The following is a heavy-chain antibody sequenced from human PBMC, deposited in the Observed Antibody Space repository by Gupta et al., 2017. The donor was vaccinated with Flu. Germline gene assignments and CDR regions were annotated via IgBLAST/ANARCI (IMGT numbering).Heavy chain of an antibody. D-gene: IGHD2-21*02. CDR2: INSDGSST. CDR3: AREGKTPYCGGDCYHDY. Sequence: EVQLVESGGGLVQPGGSLRLSCAASGFTFSSYWMHWVRQDPGKGLVWVSRINSDGSSTSYADSVKGRFTISRDNAKNTLYLQMNSLRAEDTAVYYCAREGKTPYCGGDCYHDYWGQGTLVTVSS. V-gene: IGHV3-74*01. J-gene: IGHJ4*02. CDR1: GFTFSSYW.